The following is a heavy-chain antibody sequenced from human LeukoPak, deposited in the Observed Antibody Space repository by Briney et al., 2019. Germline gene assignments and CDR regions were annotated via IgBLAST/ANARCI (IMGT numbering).Heavy chain of an antibody. D-gene: IGHD6-19*01. CDR3: ATRHSSGWYDSFDI. CDR2: IYPGDSDT. CDR1: GYSFTNYW. J-gene: IGHJ3*02. V-gene: IGHV5-51*01. Sequence: GDSLKISCKGSGYSFTNYWIGWVRQMPGKGLEWIRIIYPGDSDTRYSPSFQGQVTISAAKSINTAYLQWNSLKASDTAMYYCATRHSSGWYDSFDIWGQGTMVTVSS.